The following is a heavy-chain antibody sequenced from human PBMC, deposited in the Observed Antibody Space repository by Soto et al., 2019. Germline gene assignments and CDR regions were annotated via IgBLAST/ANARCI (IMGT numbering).Heavy chain of an antibody. D-gene: IGHD3-22*01. CDR1: GGSISSGGYS. J-gene: IGHJ6*02. CDR3: ARASYYDSSGYYPYYYGMDV. Sequence: SETLSLTCAVSGGSISSGGYSWSWIRQPPGKGLEWIGYIYHSGSTYYNPSLKSRVTISVDRSKNQFSLKLSSVTAADTAVYYCARASYYDSSGYYPYYYGMDVWGQGTTVTVSS. CDR2: IYHSGST. V-gene: IGHV4-30-2*01.